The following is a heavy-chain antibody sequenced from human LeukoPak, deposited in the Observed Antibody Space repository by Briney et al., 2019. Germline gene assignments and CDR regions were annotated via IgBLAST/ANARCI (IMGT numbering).Heavy chain of an antibody. Sequence: ASVKVSCKASGYTFTGYYMHWARQAPGQGLEWMGWINPIHGGTNYAQKFQGRVTMTRDTSISTAYMELSRLRPDDTAVYYCASLGDSTTATPDDEFDYWGQGTLVTVSS. CDR3: ASLGDSTTATPDDEFDY. V-gene: IGHV1-2*02. D-gene: IGHD2-2*01. J-gene: IGHJ4*02. CDR2: INPIHGGT. CDR1: GYTFTGYY.